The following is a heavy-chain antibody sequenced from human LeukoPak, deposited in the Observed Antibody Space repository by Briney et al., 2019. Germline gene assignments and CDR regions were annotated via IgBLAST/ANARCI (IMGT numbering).Heavy chain of an antibody. V-gene: IGHV3-7*04. CDR2: ISQAGRKQ. CDR1: GFTFSDYG. Sequence: GGSLRLSCAASGFTFSDYGMSWVRQAPGKGLEWVAKISQAGRKQPSVDSVKGRFTISRDKAKNVRFLRMDSLRAEDTAVYYCAGGALDYWGPGTLVTVSS. J-gene: IGHJ4*02. CDR3: AGGALDY.